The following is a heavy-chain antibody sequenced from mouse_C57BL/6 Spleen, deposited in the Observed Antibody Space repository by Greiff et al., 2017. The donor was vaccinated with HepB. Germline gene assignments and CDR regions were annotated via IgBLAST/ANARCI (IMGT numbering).Heavy chain of an antibody. CDR1: GYTFTSYW. V-gene: IGHV1-69*01. D-gene: IGHD4-1*01. Sequence: QVQLQQPGAELVMPGASVKLSCKASGYTFTSYWMHWVKQRPGQGLEWIGEIDPSDSYTNYNQKFKGKSTLTVDKSSSTAYMQLSSLTSEDSAVYYCARLHWDGGDYWGQGTTLTVSS. CDR3: ARLHWDGGDY. CDR2: IDPSDSYT. J-gene: IGHJ2*01.